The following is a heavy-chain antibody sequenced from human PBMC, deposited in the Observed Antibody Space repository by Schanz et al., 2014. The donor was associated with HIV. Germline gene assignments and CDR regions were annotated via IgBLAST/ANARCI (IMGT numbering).Heavy chain of an antibody. V-gene: IGHV1-18*01. CDR2: ISAYNGNT. J-gene: IGHJ4*02. Sequence: QVQLVQSGAEVKKPGASVTVSCKASGYTFTNYGINWVRQAPGQGLEWMGWISAYNGNTNYAQKLQGRVTLTRDTSITTAYMELTTLRSDDTALYYCAIPSSGWSTFDYWGQGTLVTVSS. CDR1: GYTFTNYG. D-gene: IGHD6-19*01. CDR3: AIPSSGWSTFDY.